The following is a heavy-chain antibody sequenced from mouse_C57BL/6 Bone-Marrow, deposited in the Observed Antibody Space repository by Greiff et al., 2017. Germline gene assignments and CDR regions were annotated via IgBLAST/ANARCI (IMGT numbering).Heavy chain of an antibody. D-gene: IGHD2-4*01. CDR1: GYTFTSYW. Sequence: QVQLKQPGAELVMPGASVKLSCKASGYTFTSYWMHWVKQRPGQGLEWIGEIDPSDSYTNYNQKFKGKSTLTVDKSSSTAYMQLSSLTSEDSAVYDCAREGLYEDDDDGDYYAMDYWGQGTSVTVSS. V-gene: IGHV1-69*01. J-gene: IGHJ4*01. CDR2: IDPSDSYT. CDR3: AREGLYEDDDDGDYYAMDY.